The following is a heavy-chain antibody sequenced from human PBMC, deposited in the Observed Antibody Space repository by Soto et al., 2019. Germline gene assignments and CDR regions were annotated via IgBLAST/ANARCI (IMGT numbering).Heavy chain of an antibody. CDR2: IKHDGREK. CDR1: GFTFSNYW. D-gene: IGHD3-22*01. J-gene: IGHJ4*02. CDR3: AREPNSIDW. V-gene: IGHV3-7*01. Sequence: EVQLVESGGGLVQPGGSLRLACAASGFTFSNYWMSWVRQAPGKGLEWLANIKHDGREKYYVDSVKGRFTISRDNAKNSLYLQMNSLRAEDTAVYYCAREPNSIDWWGQGTLVTVSS.